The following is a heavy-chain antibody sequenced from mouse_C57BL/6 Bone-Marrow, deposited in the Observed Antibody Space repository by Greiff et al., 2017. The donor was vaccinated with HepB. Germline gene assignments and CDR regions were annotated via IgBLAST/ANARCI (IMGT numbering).Heavy chain of an antibody. CDR2: SRNKANDYTT. CDR1: GFTFSDFY. J-gene: IGHJ1*03. V-gene: IGHV7-1*01. D-gene: IGHD1-1*01. Sequence: EVKLVDSGGGLVQSGRSLRLSCATSGFTFSDFYMEWVRQAPGKGLEWIAASRNKANDYTTEYSASVKGRFIVSRDTSQSILYLQMNALRAEDTAIYYCARDSTTVVAPGYFDVWGTGTTVTVSS. CDR3: ARDSTTVVAPGYFDV.